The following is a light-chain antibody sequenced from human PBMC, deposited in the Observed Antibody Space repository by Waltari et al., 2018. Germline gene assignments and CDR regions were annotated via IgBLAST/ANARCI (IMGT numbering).Light chain of an antibody. Sequence: QSALTQPASVSGSPGQSITISCTGTTSDVGAYNYVSWYQQHPGKAPRLMIFDVSNRLSGVSNRFSGSKSGNTASLTISGLQAEYEADYYCNSYTSSSTLLFGGGTRLTVL. J-gene: IGLJ2*01. CDR2: DVS. CDR1: TSDVGAYNY. CDR3: NSYTSSSTLL. V-gene: IGLV2-14*03.